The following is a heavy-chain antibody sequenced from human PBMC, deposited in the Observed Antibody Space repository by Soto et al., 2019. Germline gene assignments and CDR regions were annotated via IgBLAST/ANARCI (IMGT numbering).Heavy chain of an antibody. CDR3: ARHGLGYYGLDV. J-gene: IGHJ6*02. Sequence: EVQLVESGGGLVKPGGSLRLSCAASGFTFGDHWMTWVRQAPGKGLEWVANIKQDGGGKYYVDSVKGRFTISRDNAENSLYLQMNSLRAEDTAVYYCARHGLGYYGLDVWGQGTTVTLSS. CDR2: IKQDGGGK. CDR1: GFTFGDHW. V-gene: IGHV3-7*05.